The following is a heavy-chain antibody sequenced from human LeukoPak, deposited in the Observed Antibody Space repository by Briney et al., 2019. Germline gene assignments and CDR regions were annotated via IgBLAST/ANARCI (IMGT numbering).Heavy chain of an antibody. CDR3: ATGHETDDFWSGYYTNWFDP. Sequence: ASVKVSCKASGGTFSSYAISWVRQAPGQGLEWMGGIIPIFGTANYAQKFQGRVTITADKSTSTAYMELSSLRSEDTAVYYCATGHETDDFWSGYYTNWFDPWGQGTLVTVSS. J-gene: IGHJ5*02. D-gene: IGHD3-3*01. CDR2: IIPIFGTA. CDR1: GGTFSSYA. V-gene: IGHV1-69*06.